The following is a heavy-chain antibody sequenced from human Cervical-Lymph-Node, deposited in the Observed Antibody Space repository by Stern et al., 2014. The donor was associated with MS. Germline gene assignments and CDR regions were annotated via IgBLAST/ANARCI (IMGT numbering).Heavy chain of an antibody. J-gene: IGHJ6*02. CDR3: MGVGDAMHV. V-gene: IGHV3-30*03. Sequence: VQLVESGGGVVQPGRSLTLSWSASGFSLRNSGMHWVRQAPGKGLEWVAGMSFVGGNNKNGGPVKGRFSISRDMANNTLFLQMNSLRPEDTAVYYCMGVGDAMHVWGQGTTVIVSS. CDR1: GFSLRNSG. CDR2: MSFVGGNN.